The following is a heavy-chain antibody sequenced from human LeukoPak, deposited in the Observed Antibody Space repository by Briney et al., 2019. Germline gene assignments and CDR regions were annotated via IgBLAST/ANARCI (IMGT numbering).Heavy chain of an antibody. CDR1: GFTFSGHY. D-gene: IGHD5-18*01. V-gene: IGHV4-34*01. CDR2: INHSGST. J-gene: IGHJ4*02. CDR3: GGGPRGWIQLWSLKIGGFDY. Sequence: SSETLCLTCAAYGFTFSGHYWSWVRQPPGKGLEWIGEINHSGSTNYNPSPKRRVTISVDTSKNKFSLKHSSVTAADAAAYYCGGGPRGWIQLWSLKIGGFDYWGQGTLVTVSS.